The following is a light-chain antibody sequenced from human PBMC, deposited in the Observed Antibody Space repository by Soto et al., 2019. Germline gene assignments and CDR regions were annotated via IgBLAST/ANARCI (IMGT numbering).Light chain of an antibody. CDR3: QSYDATNQV. CDR1: SGSIASNY. V-gene: IGLV6-57*01. CDR2: EDN. Sequence: NFMLTQPHSVSESPGKTVIISCTRSSGSIASNYVQWYQQRPGSSPTTVIYEDNQRPSGVPDRFSGSIDSSSNSASLTISGRETEDEADYYCQSYDATNQVFGGGTKLTV. J-gene: IGLJ3*02.